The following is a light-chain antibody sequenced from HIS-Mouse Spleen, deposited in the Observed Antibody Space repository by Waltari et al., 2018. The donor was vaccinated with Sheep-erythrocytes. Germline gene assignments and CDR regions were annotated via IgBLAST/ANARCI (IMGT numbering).Light chain of an antibody. J-gene: IGLJ2*01. CDR1: SSDVGRYNL. Sequence: QSAPTQPASASGSPGQSITISCPRTSSDVGRYNLVSWYQQHPGKAPKLMIYEGSKRPSGVSNRFSGSKSGNTASLTISGLQAEDEADYYCCSYAGSSTLVFGGGTKLTVL. V-gene: IGLV2-23*01. CDR2: EGS. CDR3: CSYAGSSTLV.